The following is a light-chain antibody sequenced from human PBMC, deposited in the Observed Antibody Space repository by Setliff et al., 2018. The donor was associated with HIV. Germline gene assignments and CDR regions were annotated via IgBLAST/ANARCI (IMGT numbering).Light chain of an antibody. CDR1: NSDIGSHDY. CDR2: SVT. CDR3: CSYASNRARV. J-gene: IGLJ1*01. Sequence: QSALAQPASVSGSPGQSITISCSGTNSDIGSHDYVSWYQQHPGKAPKLIIFSVTYRPSGVSDRFSGSKSGNTASLTISALQADDDADYYCCSYASNRARVFGTGTKVTVL. V-gene: IGLV2-14*03.